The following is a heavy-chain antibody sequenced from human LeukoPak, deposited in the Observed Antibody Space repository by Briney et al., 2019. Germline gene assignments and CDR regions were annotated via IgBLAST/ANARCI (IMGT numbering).Heavy chain of an antibody. CDR3: ARVRYSSGWYLLAFDY. D-gene: IGHD6-19*01. J-gene: IGHJ4*02. CDR2: IYYSGST. Sequence: SETPSLTCTVSGGSISSYYWSWIRQPPGKGLEWIGYIYYSGSTNYNPSLKSRVTISVDTSKNQFSLKLSSVTAADTAVYYCARVRYSSGWYLLAFDYWGQGTLVTVSS. CDR1: GGSISSYY. V-gene: IGHV4-59*01.